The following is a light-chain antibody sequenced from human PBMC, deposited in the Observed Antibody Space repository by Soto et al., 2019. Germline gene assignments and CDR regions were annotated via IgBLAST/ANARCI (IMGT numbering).Light chain of an antibody. V-gene: IGLV4-60*03. J-gene: IGLJ1*01. CDR3: ETWDSNTHV. Sequence: QSVLTQSSSASASLGSSVKLTCTLSSGRSSYIIAWHQQQPGKAPRYLMKLEGSGSYNKGSGVPDRFSGSSSGADRYLTISNLQSEDQADYYCETWDSNTHVFGTGTKLTVL. CDR1: SGRSSYI. CDR2: LEGSGSY.